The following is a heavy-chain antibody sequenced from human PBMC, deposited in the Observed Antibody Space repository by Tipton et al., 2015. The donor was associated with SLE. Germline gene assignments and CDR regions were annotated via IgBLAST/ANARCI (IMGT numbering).Heavy chain of an antibody. V-gene: IGHV4-30-2*01. CDR2: VYRRGST. CDR1: GGSISSGAYS. Sequence: TLSLTCTVSGGSISSGAYSWSWIRQPPGKGLEWIGYVYRRGSTYYNPSLKSRVTISVDKSKNQFSLNLTSVTAADTAVYYCARSGQRRVDAGLMDVWGRGTRVTVSS. J-gene: IGHJ6*02. D-gene: IGHD5-18*01. CDR3: ARSGQRRVDAGLMDV.